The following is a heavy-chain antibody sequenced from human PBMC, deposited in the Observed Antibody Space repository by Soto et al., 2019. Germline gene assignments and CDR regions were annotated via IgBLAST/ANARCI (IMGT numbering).Heavy chain of an antibody. Sequence: PSETLSLTCTVSGGSSSSYCWSWIRQPPGKGLEWIGYIYYSGSTNYNPSLKSRVTISVDTSKNQFSLKLSSVTAADTAVYYCARTVYDILTGYYEVLDYYYYMDVWGKGTTVTVSS. J-gene: IGHJ6*03. CDR2: IYYSGST. CDR3: ARTVYDILTGYYEVLDYYYYMDV. V-gene: IGHV4-59*08. CDR1: GGSSSSYC. D-gene: IGHD3-9*01.